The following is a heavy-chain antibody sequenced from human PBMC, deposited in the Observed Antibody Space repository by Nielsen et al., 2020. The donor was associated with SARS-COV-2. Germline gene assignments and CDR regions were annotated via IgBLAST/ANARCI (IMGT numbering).Heavy chain of an antibody. CDR1: GGSISSYY. V-gene: IGHV4-59*08. CDR3: ARHGAHDYGENDAFDI. CDR2: IYYSGST. J-gene: IGHJ3*02. Sequence: SETLSLTCTVSGGSISSYYWSWIRQPPGKGLEWIGYIYYSGSTNYNPSLKSRVIISVDTSKNQFSLKLSSVTAADTAVYYCARHGAHDYGENDAFDIWGQGTMVTVSS. D-gene: IGHD4-17*01.